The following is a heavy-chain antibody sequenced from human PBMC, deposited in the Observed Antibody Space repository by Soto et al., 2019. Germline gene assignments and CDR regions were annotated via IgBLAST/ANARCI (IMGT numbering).Heavy chain of an antibody. J-gene: IGHJ6*02. CDR2: IGGSGGST. CDR1: GFTFSSYA. D-gene: IGHD2-2*01. V-gene: IGHV3-23*01. CDR3: AKDQRPVAAAGYPYYYGMDV. Sequence: PGGSLRLSCAASGFTFSSYAMSWVRQAPGKGLEWVSAIGGSGGSTYYADSVKGRFTISRDNSKNTLYLQMNSLRAEDTAVYYCAKDQRPVAAAGYPYYYGMDVWGQGTTVTVSS.